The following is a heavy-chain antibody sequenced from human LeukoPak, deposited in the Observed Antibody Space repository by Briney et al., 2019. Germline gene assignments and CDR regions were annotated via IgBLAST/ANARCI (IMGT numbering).Heavy chain of an antibody. J-gene: IGHJ4*02. D-gene: IGHD2-15*01. V-gene: IGHV1-69*04. CDR1: GGTFSSYA. CDR3: ARGPIYCSGGSCYPDY. CDR2: IIPIFGIA. Sequence: ASVKVSCKAPGGTFSSYAISWVRQAPGQGLEWMGRIIPIFGIANYAQKFQGRVTITADKSTSTAYMELSSLRSEDTAVYYCARGPIYCSGGSCYPDYWGQGTLVTVSS.